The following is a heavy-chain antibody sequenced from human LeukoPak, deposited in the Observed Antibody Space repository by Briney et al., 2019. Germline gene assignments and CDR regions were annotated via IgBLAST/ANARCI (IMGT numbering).Heavy chain of an antibody. J-gene: IGHJ4*02. Sequence: SQTLSLTCAISGDSVSRNSATWHWIRQSPSRGLEWLGRTYYRSKWYNDYAVSVKSRITINPDTSKNQFSLQLNSVTPEDTAVYYCARDLDKLRVFDYWGQGTLVTVSS. V-gene: IGHV6-1*01. CDR1: GDSVSRNSAT. D-gene: IGHD4-17*01. CDR2: TYYRSKWYN. CDR3: ARDLDKLRVFDY.